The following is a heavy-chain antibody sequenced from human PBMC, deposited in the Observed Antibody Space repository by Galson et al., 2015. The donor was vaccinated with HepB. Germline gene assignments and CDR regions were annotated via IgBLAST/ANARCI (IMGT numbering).Heavy chain of an antibody. J-gene: IGHJ4*02. Sequence: SLRLSCAASGFTFSDYAMHWVRQAPGKGLVWVIVISIDASNTYYADSVKGRFTISRDNSKNTLYLQMISLRAEDTAVYYCARDSFSFGTRVQYYFDYWGQGTLVTVSS. CDR2: ISIDASNT. CDR3: ARDSFSFGTRVQYYFDY. CDR1: GFTFSDYA. V-gene: IGHV3-30*04. D-gene: IGHD5-18*01.